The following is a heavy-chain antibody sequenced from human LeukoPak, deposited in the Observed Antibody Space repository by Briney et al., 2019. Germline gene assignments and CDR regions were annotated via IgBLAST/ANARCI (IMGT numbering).Heavy chain of an antibody. CDR3: AGLTYYYDSSGYHLDY. CDR2: IYYSGST. J-gene: IGHJ4*02. D-gene: IGHD3-22*01. Sequence: SETLSLTCTVSGGSISSSSYYWGLIRQPPGKGLEWIGSIYYSGSTYYNPSLKSRVTISVDTSKNQFSLKLSSVTAADTAVYYCAGLTYYYDSSGYHLDYWGQGTLVTVSS. CDR1: GGSISSSSYY. V-gene: IGHV4-39*01.